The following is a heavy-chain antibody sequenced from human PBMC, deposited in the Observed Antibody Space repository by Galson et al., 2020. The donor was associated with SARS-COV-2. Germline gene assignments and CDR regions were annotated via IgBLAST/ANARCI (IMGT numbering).Heavy chain of an antibody. D-gene: IGHD3-3*01. V-gene: IGHV3-9*01. CDR1: GFTFDDYA. CDR2: ISWNSGSI. CDR3: AKDIFTIFGVAHGGMDV. J-gene: IGHJ6*02. Sequence: GGSLRLSCAASGFTFDDYAMHWVRQAPGKGLEWVSGISWNSGSIGYADSVKGRFTISRDNAKNSLYLQMNSLRAEDTALYYCAKDIFTIFGVAHGGMDVWGQGTTVTVSS.